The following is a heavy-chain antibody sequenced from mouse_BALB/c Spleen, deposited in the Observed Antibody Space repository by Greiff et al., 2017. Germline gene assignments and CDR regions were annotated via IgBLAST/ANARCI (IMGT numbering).Heavy chain of an antibody. CDR3: ARDDYYGNYVAY. V-gene: IGHV3-6*02. CDR1: GYSFTSGYY. Sequence: EVKLMESGPGLVKPSQSLSLTCSVTGYSFTSGYYWNWIRQFPGNKLEWMGYISYDGSNNYNPSLKNRISITRDTSKNQFFLKLNSVTTEDTATYYCARDDYYGNYVAYWGQGTLVTVSA. J-gene: IGHJ3*01. CDR2: ISYDGSN. D-gene: IGHD2-1*01.